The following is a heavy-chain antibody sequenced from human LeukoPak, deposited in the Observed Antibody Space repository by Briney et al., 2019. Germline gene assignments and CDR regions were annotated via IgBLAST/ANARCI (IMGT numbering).Heavy chain of an antibody. Sequence: GGSVRLSCAAAGFTFSSFWMHWVRQALGKGLVWASRINRVGSSTSYADSVKGRFTISRDNAKNTLYLQMNSLRAEDTAVYYCARERTSGWDAFDFWGQGTLVTVSS. CDR3: ARERTSGWDAFDF. CDR2: INRVGSST. D-gene: IGHD6-19*01. V-gene: IGHV3-74*01. CDR1: GFTFSSFW. J-gene: IGHJ4*02.